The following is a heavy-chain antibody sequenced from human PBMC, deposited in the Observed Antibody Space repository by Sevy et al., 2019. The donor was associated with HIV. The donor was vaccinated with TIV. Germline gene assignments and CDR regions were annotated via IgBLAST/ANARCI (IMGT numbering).Heavy chain of an antibody. J-gene: IGHJ4*02. CDR2: IKSRADGGTT. Sequence: GGSLRLSCAASGFTFSKAWMTWVRQAPGKGLEWVGRIKSRADGGTTDNAAPVKGRFSISRDDSKNTLYLQMNSLKIEDTAVYYCTTKGDFWSGYQFFEYWGQGTLATVSS. CDR1: GFTFSKAW. V-gene: IGHV3-15*01. CDR3: TTKGDFWSGYQFFEY. D-gene: IGHD3-3*01.